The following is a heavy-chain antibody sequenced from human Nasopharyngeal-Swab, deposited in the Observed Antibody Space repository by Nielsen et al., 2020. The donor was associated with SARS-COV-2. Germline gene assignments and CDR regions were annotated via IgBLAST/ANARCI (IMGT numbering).Heavy chain of an antibody. J-gene: IGHJ4*02. CDR2: LPNDGGDK. D-gene: IGHD6-13*01. Sequence: GESLKISCAASGFTFSRYGMHWVRQVPGKGLEWVAVLPNDGGDKYYADSVKGRFTISRDNSKNTLYLQMNSLRPEDTAVYYCAKDGEVAAARYYFDYWGQGTLVTVSS. CDR3: AKDGEVAAARYYFDY. CDR1: GFTFSRYG. V-gene: IGHV3-30*18.